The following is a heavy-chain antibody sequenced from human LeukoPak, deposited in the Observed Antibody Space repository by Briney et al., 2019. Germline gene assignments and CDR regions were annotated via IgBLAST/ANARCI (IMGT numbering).Heavy chain of an antibody. CDR1: VGXINSGNW. Sequence: PSGTLSLTCVVSVGXINSGNWWTWVCPSPGKGLEWIGEIHHTGTRNYNPSPKSRVTISADTFKNHFSLIVTSLTAADTAVYYCAAAPILRGEGGEHYKYGMDVWGQGTTVIVSS. V-gene: IGHV4/OR15-8*01. J-gene: IGHJ6*02. D-gene: IGHD2-2*02. CDR3: AAAPILRGEGGEHYKYGMDV. CDR2: IHHTGTR.